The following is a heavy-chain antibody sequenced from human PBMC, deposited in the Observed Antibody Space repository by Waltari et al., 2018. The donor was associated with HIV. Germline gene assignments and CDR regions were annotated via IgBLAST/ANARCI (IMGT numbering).Heavy chain of an antibody. CDR2: IYYSGST. D-gene: IGHD1-26*01. J-gene: IGHJ4*02. CDR3: AITGSYWAPYYFDY. CDR1: GGSISSYY. Sequence: QVQLQESGPGLVKPSATLSLTCTVSGGSISSYYWSWIRQPPGKGLEWIGYIYYSGSTNYNPSLKSRVTISVDTSKNQFSLKLSSVTAADTAVYYCAITGSYWAPYYFDYWGQGTLVTVSS. V-gene: IGHV4-59*01.